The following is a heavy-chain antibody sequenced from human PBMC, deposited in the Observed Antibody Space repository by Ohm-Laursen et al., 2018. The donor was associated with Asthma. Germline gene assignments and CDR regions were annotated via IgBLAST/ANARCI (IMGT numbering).Heavy chain of an antibody. CDR1: GYTFTSYG. J-gene: IGHJ6*02. V-gene: IGHV1-18*01. Sequence: GASVKVSCKASGYTFTSYGISWVRQAPGQGLEWMGWISAYNGNTNYAQKLQGRVTMTTDTSTSTAYMELRSLRSDDTAVYYCARDMDIVVVPAAVVTATSNYYGMDVWGQGTTVTVSS. CDR3: ARDMDIVVVPAAVVTATSNYYGMDV. CDR2: ISAYNGNT. D-gene: IGHD2-2*03.